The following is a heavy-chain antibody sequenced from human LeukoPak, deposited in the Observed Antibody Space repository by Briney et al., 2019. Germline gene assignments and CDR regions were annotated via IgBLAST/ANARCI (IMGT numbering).Heavy chain of an antibody. CDR3: AREDGASMGYFDP. CDR2: TWYDGGNK. Sequence: GGSLRLSCTASGFIFSNYGMHWVRQAPGRGLEWVAVTWYDGGNKYYAESVKGRFTISRDTSKNTVYLQMNSLRAEGTAVYYCAREDGASMGYFDPWGQGTLVTVSS. CDR1: GFIFSNYG. V-gene: IGHV3-33*01. J-gene: IGHJ5*02. D-gene: IGHD2-8*01.